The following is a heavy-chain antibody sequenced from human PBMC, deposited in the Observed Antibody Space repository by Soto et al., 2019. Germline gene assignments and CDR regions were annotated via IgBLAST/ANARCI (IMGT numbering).Heavy chain of an antibody. J-gene: IGHJ4*02. CDR2: MSGSSSNK. CDR1: GFTFSDYY. V-gene: IGHV3-11*06. CDR3: ARVDGWYFDY. D-gene: IGHD6-19*01. Sequence: PGGSLRLSCAASGFTFSDYYMSWIRQAPGKGLEWVSSMSGSSSNKHYADSLKGRFTISRDNARNSLYLQMNSLRAEDTAVYYCARVDGWYFDYWGQGTLVTVSS.